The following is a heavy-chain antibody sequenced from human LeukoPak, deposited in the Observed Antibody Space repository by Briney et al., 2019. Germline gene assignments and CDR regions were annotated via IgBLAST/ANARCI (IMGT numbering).Heavy chain of an antibody. V-gene: IGHV1-8*01. CDR1: GYTFTSYD. D-gene: IGHD3-10*01. CDR3: IAYGSGSYYNEGHFDY. CDR2: MNPNSGNT. Sequence: AASVKVSCKASGYTFTSYDINWVRQATGQGLEWMGWMNPNSGNTGYAQKFQGRVTMTRNTSISTAYMELSSLRSEDTAVYYCIAYGSGSYYNEGHFDYWGQGTLVTVSS. J-gene: IGHJ4*02.